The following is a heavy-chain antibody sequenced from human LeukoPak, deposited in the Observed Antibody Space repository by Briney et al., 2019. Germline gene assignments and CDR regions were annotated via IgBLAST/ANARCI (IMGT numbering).Heavy chain of an antibody. J-gene: IGHJ4*02. D-gene: IGHD3-3*01. CDR3: ARGIRFLEWLSSYYFDY. Sequence: GASVKVSCKASGYTFTSYYMHWVRQAPGQGLEWMGIINPSGGSTSYAQKFQGRVTMTRDTSTSTVYMELSSLRSEDTAVYYCARGIRFLEWLSSYYFDYWRQGTLITVSS. CDR1: GYTFTSYY. CDR2: INPSGGST. V-gene: IGHV1-46*01.